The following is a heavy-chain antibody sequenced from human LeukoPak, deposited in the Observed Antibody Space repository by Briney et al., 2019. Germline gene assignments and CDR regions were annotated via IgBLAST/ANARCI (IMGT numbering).Heavy chain of an antibody. J-gene: IGHJ1*01. CDR2: ISHDGRTA. D-gene: IGHD6-19*01. CDR3: AKDPTSYSRGWYFHH. Sequence: GRSLRLSCAASGFIFSNYGMHWVRQAPGKGLEWVAVISHDGRTAFYADSVKGRFTISRDNSKNTLDLQMFSLRVEDTAVYYCAKDPTSYSRGWYFHHWGQGTLVTVSS. V-gene: IGHV3-30*18. CDR1: GFIFSNYG.